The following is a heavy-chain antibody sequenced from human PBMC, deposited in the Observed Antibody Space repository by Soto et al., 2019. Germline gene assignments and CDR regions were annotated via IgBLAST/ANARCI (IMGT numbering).Heavy chain of an antibody. CDR1: GFTFSNYG. V-gene: IGHV3-33*01. Sequence: QVQLVESGGGMVQPGRSLRLSCAASGFTFSNYGMHWVRQAPGKGLEWVAGVWYDGNNKYYAEAVKGRFTVSRDNSKNTAYLQINSLRAEDTAVYYCTRALRDWDFDFWGQGTLVTVSS. CDR3: TRALRDWDFDF. J-gene: IGHJ4*02. D-gene: IGHD2-21*01. CDR2: VWYDGNNK.